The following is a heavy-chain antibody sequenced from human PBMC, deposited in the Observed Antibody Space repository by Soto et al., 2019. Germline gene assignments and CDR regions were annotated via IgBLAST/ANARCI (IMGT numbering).Heavy chain of an antibody. CDR1: GCTFSSYA. J-gene: IGHJ4*02. V-gene: IGHV1-69*13. Sequence: ASVNVSCKASGCTFSSYAISWVRQAPGQGLEWMGGNIPIFGTANYAQNFQGGVTITADESTSTAYMELSSLRSEDTAVYYCARDYGYDSSGYSFDYWGQGTMVTVSS. CDR3: ARDYGYDSSGYSFDY. CDR2: NIPIFGTA. D-gene: IGHD3-22*01.